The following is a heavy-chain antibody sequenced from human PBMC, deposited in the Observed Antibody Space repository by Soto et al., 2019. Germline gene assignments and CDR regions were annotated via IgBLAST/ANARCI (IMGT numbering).Heavy chain of an antibody. CDR1: GFTFSDYA. Sequence: EVQVLESGGGLVQPGGSLRLSCVASGFTFSDYAMSWVRQAPGQGLEWVSGISGSGGATWYAGSVRGRFTISRDNSKNTLYLQMSGLRAEDTAVYYCAKDLTEWYISSFGAFDIWGQGTTVTVSS. V-gene: IGHV3-23*01. J-gene: IGHJ3*02. CDR2: ISGSGGAT. D-gene: IGHD6-13*01. CDR3: AKDLTEWYISSFGAFDI.